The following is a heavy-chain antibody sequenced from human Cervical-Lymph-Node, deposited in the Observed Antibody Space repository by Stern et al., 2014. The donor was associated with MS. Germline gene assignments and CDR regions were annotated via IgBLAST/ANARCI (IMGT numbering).Heavy chain of an antibody. Sequence: QLQLQESGPGLVKPSQTLSLTCTVSGASMTTGSYYWNWIRQPAGKGVEWIGQIYTSGSASYHPSLKNRLSMSVDTSKNQFSLLRSSVTAADTAVYYCARGDRRLRAFDLWGQGTMVTVSS. J-gene: IGHJ3*01. CDR2: IYTSGSA. V-gene: IGHV4-61*02. CDR1: GASMTTGSYY. CDR3: ARGDRRLRAFDL. D-gene: IGHD2-21*02.